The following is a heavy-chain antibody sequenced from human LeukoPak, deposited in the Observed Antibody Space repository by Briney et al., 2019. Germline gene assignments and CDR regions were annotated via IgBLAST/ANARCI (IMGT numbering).Heavy chain of an antibody. D-gene: IGHD1-26*01. Sequence: GGSLRLSCAASGFTFSTYWMHWVRQAPGKGLVWVSRINSDGRSTNYADSVKGRFTVSRDNAQNTLYLQMNSLRAEDTAVYYCTRGRWELDYWGQGTLVTVSS. V-gene: IGHV3-74*01. CDR1: GFTFSTYW. CDR3: TRGRWELDY. J-gene: IGHJ4*02. CDR2: INSDGRST.